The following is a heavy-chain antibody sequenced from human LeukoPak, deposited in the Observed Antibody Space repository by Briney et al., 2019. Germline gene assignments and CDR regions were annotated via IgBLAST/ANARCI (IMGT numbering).Heavy chain of an antibody. D-gene: IGHD2-15*01. CDR2: INNSGST. Sequence: SETLSLTCAVYGGTFSGYYLSWIRQPPGKGLEWIGEINNSGSTNYNPSLKRRVTISVDTSKNQFSLKLSSVTAADTAVYYCAASVVVVAARDYWGQGTLVTVSS. J-gene: IGHJ4*02. V-gene: IGHV4-34*08. CDR1: GGTFSGYY. CDR3: AASVVVVAARDY.